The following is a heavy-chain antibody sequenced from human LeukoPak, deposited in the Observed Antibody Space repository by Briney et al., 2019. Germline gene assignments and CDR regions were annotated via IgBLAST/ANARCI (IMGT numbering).Heavy chain of an antibody. V-gene: IGHV4-59*12. J-gene: IGHJ5*02. Sequence: SETLSLTCTVSGGSISSYYWSWIRQPPGKGLEWIGYIYYSGSTNYNPSLKSRVTISVDTSKNQLSLKVTSVTAADTAVYYCARVPYNFGSGGSDGWFDPWGQGSLVIVSS. CDR2: IYYSGST. CDR3: ARVPYNFGSGGSDGWFDP. D-gene: IGHD3/OR15-3a*01. CDR1: GGSISSYY.